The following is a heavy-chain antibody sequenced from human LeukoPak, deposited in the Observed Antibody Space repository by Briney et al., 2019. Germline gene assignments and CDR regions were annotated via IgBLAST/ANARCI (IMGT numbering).Heavy chain of an antibody. CDR3: ARDLRTGYTYGYPLDY. CDR1: GFTFSDYW. D-gene: IGHD5-18*01. V-gene: IGHV3-7*01. J-gene: IGHJ4*02. Sequence: GGSLRLSCAASGFTFSDYWMSWVRQAPGKGLEWVANINQDGSLKYYVDSVKGRFTISRDNAKNSLDLQMNSLRAEDTAVYSCARDLRTGYTYGYPLDYWGQGTLVTVAS. CDR2: INQDGSLK.